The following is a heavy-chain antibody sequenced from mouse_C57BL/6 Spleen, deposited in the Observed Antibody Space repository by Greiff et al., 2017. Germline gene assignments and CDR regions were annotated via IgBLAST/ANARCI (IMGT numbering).Heavy chain of an antibody. V-gene: IGHV1-66*01. CDR3: ARGGLLDY. CDR1: GYSFTRYY. Sequence: QVQLQQSGPELVKPGASVKISCKASGYSFTRYYIHWVKQRPGQGLEWIGWIYTGRGNTKYNEKFKGKATLTADTSSSTAYMQRSSLTSEDSAVYCCARGGLLDYWGQGTTLTVSS. CDR2: IYTGRGNT. J-gene: IGHJ2*01. D-gene: IGHD2-13*01.